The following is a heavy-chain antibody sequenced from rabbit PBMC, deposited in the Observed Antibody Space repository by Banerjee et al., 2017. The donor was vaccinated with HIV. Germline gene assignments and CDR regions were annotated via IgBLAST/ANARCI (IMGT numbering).Heavy chain of an antibody. J-gene: IGHJ4*01. CDR2: INTGSAGA. Sequence: QSLEESGGDLVKPGASLTLTCTASGFTLSSYWMCWVRQAPGKGLEWIACINTGSAGAYYASWAKGRFTISSHNAQNTVFLQMTSLTAADTATYFCARDRNNYSNFNLWGPGTLVTVS. CDR3: ARDRNNYSNFNL. D-gene: IGHD2-1*01. V-gene: IGHV1S40*01. CDR1: GFTLSSYW.